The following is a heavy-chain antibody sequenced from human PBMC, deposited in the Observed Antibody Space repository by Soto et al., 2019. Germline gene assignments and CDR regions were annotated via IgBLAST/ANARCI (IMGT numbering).Heavy chain of an antibody. CDR1: GFTFSGYW. V-gene: IGHV3-74*01. Sequence: DVQLVESGGGLVQPGGSLSLSCAASGFTFSGYWMHWVRQPPGKGLVWVSRINNDGSSTTYADSVKGRFSISRDNAKNTMYLRLNSLRAEDTGVYYCTRDPGLRLDYWGQGTRVAVSS. J-gene: IGHJ4*02. CDR2: INNDGSST. D-gene: IGHD5-12*01. CDR3: TRDPGLRLDY.